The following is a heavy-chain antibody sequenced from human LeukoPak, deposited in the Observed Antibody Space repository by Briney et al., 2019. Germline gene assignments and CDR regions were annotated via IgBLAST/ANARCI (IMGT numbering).Heavy chain of an antibody. Sequence: GGSLRLSCAASGFTFSDYYMSWIRQAPGKGLEWVSYISSSGSTIYYADSVKGRFTISRDNAKNSLYLQMNSLRAEDTAVYFCARDRVATTPDAFDIWGQGTMVTVSS. V-gene: IGHV3-11*01. CDR2: ISSSGSTI. D-gene: IGHD5-24*01. CDR1: GFTFSDYY. CDR3: ARDRVATTPDAFDI. J-gene: IGHJ3*02.